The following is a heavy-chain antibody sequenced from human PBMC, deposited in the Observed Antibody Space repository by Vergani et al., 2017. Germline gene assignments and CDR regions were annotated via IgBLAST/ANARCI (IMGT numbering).Heavy chain of an antibody. D-gene: IGHD1-26*01. J-gene: IGHJ5*02. Sequence: QVQLQESGPGLVKPSETLSLTCTVSGGSISSYYWSWIRQPPGKGLEWIGYIYYSGSTNYNPSLKSRVTISVDTSKNQFSLKLSSVTAADTAVYYCARDRLGRGDWFDPWGQGTLVTVSS. CDR3: ARDRLGRGDWFDP. CDR2: IYYSGST. CDR1: GGSISSYY. V-gene: IGHV4-59*01.